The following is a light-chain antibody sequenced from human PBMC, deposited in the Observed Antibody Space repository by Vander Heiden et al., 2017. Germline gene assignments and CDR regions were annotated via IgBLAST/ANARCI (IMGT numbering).Light chain of an antibody. V-gene: IGLV2-8*01. CDR1: SSAVGGYNY. Sequence: QSALTQPPSASGSPGQPVPIPGTGTSSAVGGYNYVTWYQQHPGKAPKLMVYEVNKRPSGVPDRFSGSKSGNTASLTVSGLQAEDEANYYCSSYAGSNNFVVFGGGTKLTVL. J-gene: IGLJ2*01. CDR3: SSYAGSNNFVV. CDR2: EVN.